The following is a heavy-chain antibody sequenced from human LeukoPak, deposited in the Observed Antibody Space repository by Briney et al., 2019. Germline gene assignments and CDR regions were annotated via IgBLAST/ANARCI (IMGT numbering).Heavy chain of an antibody. J-gene: IGHJ4*02. D-gene: IGHD3-10*01. CDR3: ARDLRSGSVRFDY. Sequence: ASVKVSCKASGYTYTTYYIHWVRQAPGQALEWMGIINPSGGSTNYAQKFQGRVTMTRDTSTSTVYMELSGLTSADTGVYYCARDLRSGSVRFDYWGQGTLVTVSS. CDR2: INPSGGST. V-gene: IGHV1-46*01. CDR1: GYTYTTYY.